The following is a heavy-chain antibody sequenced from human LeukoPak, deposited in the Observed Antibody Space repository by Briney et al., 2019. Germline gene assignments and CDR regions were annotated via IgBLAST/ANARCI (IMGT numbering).Heavy chain of an antibody. CDR2: IKEDGSEK. V-gene: IGHV3-7*01. Sequence: GGSLRLSCAASGFTFSSNYMSWVRQAPGKGLEWVANIKEDGSEKYYVDSLKGRFTISRDNGKNSLYLQMSSLRAEDTAVYYCARIGLSSYGRFYFDFFGQGTLVTVSS. D-gene: IGHD4/OR15-4a*01. CDR1: GFTFSSNY. CDR3: ARIGLSSYGRFYFDF. J-gene: IGHJ4*02.